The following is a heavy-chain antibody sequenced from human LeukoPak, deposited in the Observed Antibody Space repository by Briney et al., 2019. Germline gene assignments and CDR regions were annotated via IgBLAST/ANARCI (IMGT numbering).Heavy chain of an antibody. D-gene: IGHD1-14*01. Sequence: SETLSLTCTVSGGSISSSSYSWGWIRQPPGKGLEWVGSIYYSGSTYYNPSLKSRVTISVDTSKNQFSLKLSSVTAADTAVYYGARDGVNPYWGQGTLVTVSS. J-gene: IGHJ4*02. CDR1: GGSISSSSYS. CDR2: IYYSGST. V-gene: IGHV4-39*01. CDR3: ARDGVNPY.